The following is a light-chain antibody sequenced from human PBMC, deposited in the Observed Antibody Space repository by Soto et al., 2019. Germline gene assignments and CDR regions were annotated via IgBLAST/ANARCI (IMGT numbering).Light chain of an antibody. Sequence: SALTQPPSASGAPGQAVTISCTGTSRYACVDLYVPWYPHHPGQPPKLSIYEVNKRRSGVPDRFPGSKTGNTASLTVSGLQAEDEAHYYCFSYAGFDTGVFGTGTKVTVL. V-gene: IGLV2-8*01. J-gene: IGLJ1*01. CDR2: EVN. CDR1: SRYACVDLY. CDR3: FSYAGFDTGV.